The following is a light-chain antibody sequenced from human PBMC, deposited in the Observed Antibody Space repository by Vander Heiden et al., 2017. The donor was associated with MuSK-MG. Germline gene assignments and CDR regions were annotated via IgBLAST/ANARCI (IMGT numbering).Light chain of an antibody. CDR1: TGAVTSGHY. CDR3: LLSYSDARPGV. Sequence: QAVVTQEPSLTVSPGGTVTLTCGSSTGAVTSGHYPYWFQQKPGQAPRTLIYDTSNKHSWTPARFSGSLLGGKAALTLSGAQPEDEADYYCLLSYSDARPGVFGTGTKVTVL. CDR2: DTS. J-gene: IGLJ1*01. V-gene: IGLV7-46*01.